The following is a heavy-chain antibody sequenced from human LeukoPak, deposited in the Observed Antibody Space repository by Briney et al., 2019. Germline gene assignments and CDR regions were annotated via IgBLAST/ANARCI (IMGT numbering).Heavy chain of an antibody. D-gene: IGHD3-22*01. CDR3: ARDRVTMIVPHDAFDI. CDR2: IYYSGST. J-gene: IGHJ3*02. Sequence: SETLSLTCTVSGGSISSSSYYWGWIRQPPGKGLEWIGSIYYSGSTYYNPSLKSRVAISVDTSKNQFSLKLSSVTVADTAVYYCARDRVTMIVPHDAFDIWGQGTMVTVSS. CDR1: GGSISSSSYY. V-gene: IGHV4-39*07.